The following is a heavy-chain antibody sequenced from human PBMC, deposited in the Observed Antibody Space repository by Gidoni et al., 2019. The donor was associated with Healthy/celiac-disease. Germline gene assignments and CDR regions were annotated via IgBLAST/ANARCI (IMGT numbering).Heavy chain of an antibody. CDR2: IYYSGST. D-gene: IGHD2-2*01. V-gene: IGHV4-31*03. CDR1: GGSISSGGYY. J-gene: IGHJ5*02. Sequence: QVQLQESGPGLVKPSQTLSLTCTVSGGSISSGGYYWSWIRQHPGKGLEWIGYIYYSGSTYYNPSLKSRVTISVDTSKNQFSLKLSSVTAADTAVYYCARVLRGYCRSTSCFQYNWFDPWGQGTLVTVSS. CDR3: ARVLRGYCRSTSCFQYNWFDP.